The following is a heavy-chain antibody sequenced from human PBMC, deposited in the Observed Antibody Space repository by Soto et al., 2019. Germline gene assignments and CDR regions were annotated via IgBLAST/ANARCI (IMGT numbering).Heavy chain of an antibody. CDR2: TYWDDDK. J-gene: IGHJ4*02. CDR3: AHRQRTVYFDY. V-gene: IGHV2-5*02. CDR1: GFSLSTSGVG. D-gene: IGHD4-17*01. Sequence: QITLKESGPPLVKPTQTLTLTCTFSGFSLSTSGVGVGWIRQPPGKALEWLALTYWDDDKRYSPSLKSRLTITKDTSKNPVVLTMTNMDPVDTATYYCAHRQRTVYFDYWGQGTLVTVSS.